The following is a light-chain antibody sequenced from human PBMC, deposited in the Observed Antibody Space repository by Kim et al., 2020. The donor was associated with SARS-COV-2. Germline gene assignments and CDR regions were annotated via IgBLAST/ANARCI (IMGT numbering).Light chain of an antibody. J-gene: IGLJ2*01. Sequence: SSELTQDPAVSVALGQTVRITCQGDSLRSYYASWYQQKPGLAPVLVIYGKNNRPSGIPDHFSGSRSGNTASLTITGAQAEDEAVYYCNSRDSSGVVFGGGTQLTVL. V-gene: IGLV3-19*01. CDR3: NSRDSSGVV. CDR2: GKN. CDR1: SLRSYY.